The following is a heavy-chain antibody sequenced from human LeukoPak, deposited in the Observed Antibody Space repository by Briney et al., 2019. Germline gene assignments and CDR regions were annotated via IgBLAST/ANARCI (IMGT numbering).Heavy chain of an antibody. CDR3: ATYVAATGHFDF. Sequence: GGSLRLSCAASGFTFSSYAMSWVRQAPGKGLEWVSAISGSGGSTYYADSVKGRFTISRDNSKNTLNLQMSGLGADDTAIYYCATYVAATGHFDFWGQGTLVTVSP. V-gene: IGHV3-23*01. CDR1: GFTFSSYA. J-gene: IGHJ4*02. CDR2: ISGSGGST. D-gene: IGHD1-26*01.